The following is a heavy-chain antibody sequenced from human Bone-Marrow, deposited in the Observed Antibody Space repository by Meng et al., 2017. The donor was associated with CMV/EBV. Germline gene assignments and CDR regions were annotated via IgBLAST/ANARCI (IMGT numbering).Heavy chain of an antibody. Sequence: LSLTCAASGFIFSGYAVHWVRQAPGKGLEWVAVISYDGSNKYYADSVKGRFTISRDNSKNKVYLQMNSLRAEDTAVYYCARGEWGEAAAGSDYWGQGTLVTVSS. CDR3: ARGEWGEAAAGSDY. CDR1: GFIFSGYA. D-gene: IGHD6-13*01. CDR2: ISYDGSNK. J-gene: IGHJ4*02. V-gene: IGHV3-30*04.